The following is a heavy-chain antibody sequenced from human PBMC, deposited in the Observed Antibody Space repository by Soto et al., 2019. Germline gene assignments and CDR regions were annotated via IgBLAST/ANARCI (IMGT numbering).Heavy chain of an antibody. CDR2: IYYSGTT. J-gene: IGHJ4*02. D-gene: IGHD6-19*01. CDR3: ASHRSTSGWDY. V-gene: IGHV4-59*08. CDR1: GGSINNYY. Sequence: QVQLQESGPGLVKPSETLSLTCTVSGGSINNYYWSWIRQPPGKGPEWIGYIYYSGTTNYNPSLKSRVTISVDTPKNQFSLKLSSVTAADTAVYYCASHRSTSGWDYWSQGTLVTVSS.